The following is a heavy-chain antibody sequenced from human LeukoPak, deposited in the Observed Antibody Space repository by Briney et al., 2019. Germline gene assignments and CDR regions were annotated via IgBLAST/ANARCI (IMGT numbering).Heavy chain of an antibody. CDR2: IKEDGSML. V-gene: IGHV3-7*04. CDR3: ARVVTWFDP. Sequence: PGGSLRLSRAASGFTFSSFWMSWVRQAPGKGLEWVAHIKEDGSMLSYVDSVKGRFTISRDNAKNSVYPQMNSLRAEDTAVYYCARVVTWFDPWGQGSLVTVSS. J-gene: IGHJ5*02. CDR1: GFTFSSFW.